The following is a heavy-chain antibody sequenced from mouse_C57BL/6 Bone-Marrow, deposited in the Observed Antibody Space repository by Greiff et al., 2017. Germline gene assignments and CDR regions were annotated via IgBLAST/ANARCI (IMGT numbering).Heavy chain of an antibody. D-gene: IGHD2-12*01. J-gene: IGHJ2*01. Sequence: QVQLKESGAELVRPGASVTLSCKASGYTFTDYEMHWVKQTPVHGLEWIGAIDPETGGTAYNQKFKGKAILTADKSSSTAYMELRSLTSEDSAVYYGTRQDYKHYWGQGTTLTVSS. V-gene: IGHV1-15*01. CDR2: IDPETGGT. CDR1: GYTFTDYE. CDR3: TRQDYKHY.